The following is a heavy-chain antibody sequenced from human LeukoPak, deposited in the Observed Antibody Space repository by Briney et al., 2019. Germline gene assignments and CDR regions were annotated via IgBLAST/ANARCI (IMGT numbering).Heavy chain of an antibody. CDR1: GDSISDYT. D-gene: IGHD6-19*01. J-gene: IGHJ5*02. V-gene: IGHV4-4*07. Sequence: SETLSLTCSVSGDSISDYTWSWTRQPAGWGLEGFARMYPSGDTNYNPSFESRVTMSVDTSKNHFSLKMTSVTAADTAVYFCARETLNTGWYGDLWGQGTLVTVSS. CDR2: MYPSGDT. CDR3: ARETLNTGWYGDL.